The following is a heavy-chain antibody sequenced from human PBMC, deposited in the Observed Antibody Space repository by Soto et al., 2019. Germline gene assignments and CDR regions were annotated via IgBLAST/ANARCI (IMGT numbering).Heavy chain of an antibody. D-gene: IGHD3-10*02. CDR1: GFIFEDYA. CDR3: AIGSYACSVLFDY. Sequence: EVQLVESGGGLVQPDGSLRLSCAASGFIFEDYALHWVRQAPGKGLEWVSRISWDSASISYEDSVKGRFSISRDNAKNTVHLKMNSLRLVDTVLYYCAIGSYACSVLFDYWGQGTLVNVSS. CDR2: ISWDSASI. J-gene: IGHJ4*02. V-gene: IGHV3-9*01.